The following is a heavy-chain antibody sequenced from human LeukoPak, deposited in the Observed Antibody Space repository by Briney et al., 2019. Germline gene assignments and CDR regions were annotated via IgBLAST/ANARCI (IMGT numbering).Heavy chain of an antibody. V-gene: IGHV3-30*03. CDR1: GFTFSSYG. CDR2: ISYDGSNK. D-gene: IGHD1-26*01. Sequence: GRSLRLSCAASGFTFSSYGMHWVRQAPGKGLEWVAVISYDGSNKYYADSVKGRFTISRDNSKNTLYLQMNSLRAEDTAVYYCARGHSGSLIWGQGTLVTVSS. CDR3: ARGHSGSLI. J-gene: IGHJ4*02.